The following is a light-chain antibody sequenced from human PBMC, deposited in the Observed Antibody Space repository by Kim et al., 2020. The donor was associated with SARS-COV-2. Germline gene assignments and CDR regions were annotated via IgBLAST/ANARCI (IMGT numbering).Light chain of an antibody. CDR2: MVS. CDR3: MQTLQTPYT. Sequence: DFVMTQTPLSLPVTPGEPASISCRSSQSLLHSNGYTYLGWYQQRPGQPPQLLIYMVSNRSSGVPDRFSGSGAGTDFTLKISRVEAEDVGVYYCMQTLQTPYTFGQGTKLEIK. CDR1: QSLLHSNGYTY. V-gene: IGKV2-28*01. J-gene: IGKJ2*01.